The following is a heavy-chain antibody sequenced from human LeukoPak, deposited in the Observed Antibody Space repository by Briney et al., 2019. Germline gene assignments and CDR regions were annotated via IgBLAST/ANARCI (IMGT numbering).Heavy chain of an antibody. CDR1: GFSFSSYE. D-gene: IGHD3-16*02. CDR3: AREVRGSYRFYYFDY. Sequence: GSLRLSCAASGFSFSSYEMNWVRQPPGKGLEWIGEIYHSGSTNYNPSLKSRVTISVDKSKNQFSLKLSSVTAADTAVYYCAREVRGSYRFYYFDYWGQGTLVTVSS. V-gene: IGHV4-4*02. CDR2: IYHSGST. J-gene: IGHJ4*02.